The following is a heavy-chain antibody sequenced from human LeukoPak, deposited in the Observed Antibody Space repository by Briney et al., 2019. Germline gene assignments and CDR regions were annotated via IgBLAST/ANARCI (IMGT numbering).Heavy chain of an antibody. Sequence: PGGSLRLSCAASGFTFDEYGMSWVRQAPGEGLEWVATINYIGGRTGYADSVKGRFAISRDNAKNSLYLQMLSLKPDDTAFYYCARVGTGDDAFDLWGQGTLVTVSS. CDR2: INYIGGRT. V-gene: IGHV3-20*04. CDR1: GFTFDEYG. J-gene: IGHJ3*01. D-gene: IGHD7-27*01. CDR3: ARVGTGDDAFDL.